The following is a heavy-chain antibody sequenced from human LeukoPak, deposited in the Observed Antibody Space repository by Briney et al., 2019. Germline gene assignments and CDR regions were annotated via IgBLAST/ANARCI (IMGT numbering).Heavy chain of an antibody. D-gene: IGHD4-17*01. Sequence: PSDTLSLTCTVSGDSIRSHHWNWIREPPGKGPEWIGYVYYSGSTTYNPSLSSRVTISIDPSKKHFSLKLTSMNAADTAVYFCARAKNYGSYVETYDIWGQGTMVTVSS. J-gene: IGHJ3*02. CDR3: ARAKNYGSYVETYDI. CDR2: VYYSGST. V-gene: IGHV4-59*11. CDR1: GDSIRSHH.